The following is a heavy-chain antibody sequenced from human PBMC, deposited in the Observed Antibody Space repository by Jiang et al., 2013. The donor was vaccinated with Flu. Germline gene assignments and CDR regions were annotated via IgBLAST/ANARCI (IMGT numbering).Heavy chain of an antibody. CDR1: GDSVSSNSAA. CDR3: ARSLDRDGLGEGNWFDP. D-gene: IGHD3-16*01. CDR2: TYYRSKWYN. Sequence: SQTLSLTCAISGDSVSSNSAAWNWIRQSPSRGLEWLGRTYYRSKWYNDYAVSVKSRITINPDTSKNQFSLQLNSVTPEDTAVYYCARSLDRDGLGEGNWFDPWGQGTLATVSS. J-gene: IGHJ5*02. V-gene: IGHV6-1*01.